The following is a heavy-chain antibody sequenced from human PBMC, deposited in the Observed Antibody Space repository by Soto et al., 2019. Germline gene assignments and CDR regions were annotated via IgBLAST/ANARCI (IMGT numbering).Heavy chain of an antibody. CDR2: IYYSGST. J-gene: IGHJ4*02. CDR3: ARSTEPYSSSWYHFDY. D-gene: IGHD6-13*01. V-gene: IGHV4-59*08. Sequence: PSETLSLTCTVSGGSISSYYWSWIRQPPGKGLEWIGYIYYSGSTNYNPSLKSRVTISVDTSKNQFSLKLSSVTAADTAVYYCARSTEPYSSSWYHFDYWGQGTLVTVSS. CDR1: GGSISSYY.